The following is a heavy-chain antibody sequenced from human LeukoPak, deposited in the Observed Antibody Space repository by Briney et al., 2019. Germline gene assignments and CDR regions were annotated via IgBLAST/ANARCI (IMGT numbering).Heavy chain of an antibody. Sequence: SETLSLTCTVSGGSISSGGYYWSWIRQPPGKGLEWIGYIYYSGSTNYNPSLKSRVTISVDTSKNQFSLKLSSVTAADTAVYYCARVPLSSSPPDYWGQGTLVTVSS. CDR3: ARVPLSSSPPDY. J-gene: IGHJ4*02. CDR2: IYYSGST. CDR1: GGSISSGGYY. V-gene: IGHV4-61*08. D-gene: IGHD6-6*01.